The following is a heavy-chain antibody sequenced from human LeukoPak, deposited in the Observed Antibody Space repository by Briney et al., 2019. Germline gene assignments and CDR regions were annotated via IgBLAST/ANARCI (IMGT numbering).Heavy chain of an antibody. J-gene: IGHJ4*02. CDR2: ISSDGSRV. Sequence: GGSLRLSCAASGFTFSDYWMHWVRQAPGKGLVWVSRISSDGSRVTYADSVKGRFTISRDNAKNTLYLQMNSLRAEDTAVYYCARDRFWSGSTLDYWGQGTLVTVSS. CDR1: GFTFSDYW. V-gene: IGHV3-74*01. CDR3: ARDRFWSGSTLDY. D-gene: IGHD3-3*01.